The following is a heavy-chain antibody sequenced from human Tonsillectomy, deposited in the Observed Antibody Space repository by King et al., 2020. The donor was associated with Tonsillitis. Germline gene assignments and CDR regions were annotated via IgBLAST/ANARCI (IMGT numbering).Heavy chain of an antibody. CDR3: ARYVSGSFDY. J-gene: IGHJ4*02. Sequence: LQLQESGPGVVKPSETLSLTCTVSGGSIGTSDQYWAWIRQPPGKGLEWIGYMYYSGTIFYNPSLKSRITISGGTSGNRFSLKLSSVTAADTAVYFCARYVSGSFDYWGQGALVTVSS. D-gene: IGHD1-26*01. V-gene: IGHV4-39*01. CDR2: MYYSGTI. CDR1: GGSIGTSDQY.